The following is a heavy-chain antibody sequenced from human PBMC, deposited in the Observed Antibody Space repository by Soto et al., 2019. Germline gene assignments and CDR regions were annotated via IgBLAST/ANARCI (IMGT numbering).Heavy chain of an antibody. CDR1: GFTFSSYA. CDR2: ISYDGSNK. D-gene: IGHD6-13*01. CDR3: AREYSSSWYRYAFDI. Sequence: GGSLRLSCAASGFTFSSYAMHWVRQAPGKGLEWVAVISYDGSNKYYADSVKGRFTISRDNSKNTLYLQMNSLRAEDTVVYYCAREYSSSWYRYAFDIWGQGTMVTVSS. J-gene: IGHJ3*02. V-gene: IGHV3-30-3*01.